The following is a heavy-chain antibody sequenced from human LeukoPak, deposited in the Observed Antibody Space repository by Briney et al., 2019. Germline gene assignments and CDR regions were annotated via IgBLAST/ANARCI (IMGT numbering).Heavy chain of an antibody. Sequence: GGSLRLSCAASGFTFNTDAMSWVRQAPGKGLEWVSVIGSSGGSIYYADSVKGRFTISRDNSKNTLYLQMNSLRAEDTAVYYCANWSRRANWFDPWGQGTLVTVFS. D-gene: IGHD3-3*01. CDR3: ANWSRRANWFDP. V-gene: IGHV3-23*01. CDR1: GFTFNTDA. CDR2: IGSSGGSI. J-gene: IGHJ5*02.